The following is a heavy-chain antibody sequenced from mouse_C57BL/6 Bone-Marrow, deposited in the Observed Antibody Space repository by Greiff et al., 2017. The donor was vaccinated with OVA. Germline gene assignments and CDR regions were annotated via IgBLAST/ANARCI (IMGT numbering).Heavy chain of an antibody. D-gene: IGHD1-1*01. Sequence: EVQLQQSGAELVRPGASVKLSCTASGFNIKDDYMHWVKQRPEQGLEWIGWIDPENGDTEYASKFQGKATITADTSSNTAYLQLSSLTSEDTAVYYCTTDRPAFITTVVASFDYWGQGTTLTVSS. CDR2: IDPENGDT. CDR3: TTDRPAFITTVVASFDY. CDR1: GFNIKDDY. J-gene: IGHJ2*01. V-gene: IGHV14-4*01.